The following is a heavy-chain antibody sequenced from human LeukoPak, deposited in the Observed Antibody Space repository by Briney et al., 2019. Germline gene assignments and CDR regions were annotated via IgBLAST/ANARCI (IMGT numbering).Heavy chain of an antibody. D-gene: IGHD2-2*01. J-gene: IGHJ5*02. CDR1: GFTFSSYE. CDR3: ARVSGDGYQLQGFDP. Sequence: GGSLRLSCAASGFTFSSYEMNWVRQAPGKGLEWISYISSGGSTIYYADSVKGRFTISRDNAKNSLYLQMNSLGAEDTAVYYCARVSGDGYQLQGFDPWGQGTLVTVSS. CDR2: ISSGGSTI. V-gene: IGHV3-48*03.